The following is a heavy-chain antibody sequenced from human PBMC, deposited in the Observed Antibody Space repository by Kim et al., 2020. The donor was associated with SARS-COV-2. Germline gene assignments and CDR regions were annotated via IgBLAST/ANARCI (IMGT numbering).Heavy chain of an antibody. D-gene: IGHD3-9*01. CDR3: ARDSSLTGYLDAFDI. Sequence: GGSLRLSCAASGFTFSSYAMHWVRQAPGKGLEWVAVISYDGSNKYYADSVKGRFTISRDNSKNTLYLQMNSLRAEDTAVYYCARDSSLTGYLDAFDIWGQGTMVTVSS. CDR2: ISYDGSNK. J-gene: IGHJ3*02. CDR1: GFTFSSYA. V-gene: IGHV3-30-3*01.